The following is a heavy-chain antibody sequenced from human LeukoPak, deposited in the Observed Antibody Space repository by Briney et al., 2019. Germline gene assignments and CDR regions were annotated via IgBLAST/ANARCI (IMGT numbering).Heavy chain of an antibody. V-gene: IGHV1-18*01. CDR1: GYTFTSYS. CDR2: ISAYNGNT. Sequence: ASVKVSCKASGYTFTSYSINWVRQAPGQGLEWMGWISAYNGNTKYAQRLQGRVTMTTDTSTSTAYMELRSLRSDDTAVYYCARGLGGSGSYFLTFDYWGQGTLVTVSS. CDR3: ARGLGGSGSYFLTFDY. J-gene: IGHJ4*02. D-gene: IGHD1-26*01.